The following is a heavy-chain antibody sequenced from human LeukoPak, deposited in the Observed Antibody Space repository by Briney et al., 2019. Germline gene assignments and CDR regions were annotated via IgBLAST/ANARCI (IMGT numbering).Heavy chain of an antibody. CDR3: AKDKEQLWLLSGFDY. D-gene: IGHD5-18*01. CDR1: GFTFSSYA. J-gene: IGHJ4*02. CDR2: ISDSGGST. V-gene: IGHV3-23*01. Sequence: PGGSLRLSCAASGFTFSSYAMSWVRQAPGKGLEWVSAISDSGGSTYYADSVKGRFTISRDNSKNTLYLQMNSLRAEDTAVYYCAKDKEQLWLLSGFDYWGQGTLVTVSS.